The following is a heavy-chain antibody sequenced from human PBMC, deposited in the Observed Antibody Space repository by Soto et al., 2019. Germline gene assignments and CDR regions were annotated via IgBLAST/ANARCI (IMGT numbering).Heavy chain of an antibody. J-gene: IGHJ3*02. CDR3: ATTTFDI. Sequence: QVQLVQSGAEVKKPGSSVKVSCKASGGTFSSYTISWVRPAPGQGLEWMGRIIPILGIANYAQKFQGRVTITAEKSTSTAYMELSSLRSEDAAVYYWATTTFDIWGQGKMVTVSS. V-gene: IGHV1-69*02. D-gene: IGHD1-1*01. CDR1: GGTFSSYT. CDR2: IIPILGIA.